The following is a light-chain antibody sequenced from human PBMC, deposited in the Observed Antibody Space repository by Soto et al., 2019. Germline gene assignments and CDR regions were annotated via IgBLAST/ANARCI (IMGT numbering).Light chain of an antibody. V-gene: IGLV1-44*01. Sequence: QSVLTQPPSTSGTPGQRVTISCSGSSSNIGSNTVNWYQQVPGTAPRLLIYTNNQRPSGVPDRFSGSKSGTSASLAISGLQSEDESDYYCAAWDDSLNVVVFGGWTKLTVL. CDR3: AAWDDSLNVVV. CDR1: SSNIGSNT. CDR2: TNN. J-gene: IGLJ2*01.